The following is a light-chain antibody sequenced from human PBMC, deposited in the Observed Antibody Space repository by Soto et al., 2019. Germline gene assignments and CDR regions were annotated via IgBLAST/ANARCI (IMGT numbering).Light chain of an antibody. Sequence: QPVLTQPPSASGTPGQRVTISCSGSTSNLGTNTVNWYQHLPGAAPKLLIYNNNQRPSGVPDRFSGSKSGTSASLAISGLQSEDEADYYCAAWDDSLNGYVFGTGTKVTVL. CDR2: NNN. J-gene: IGLJ1*01. CDR1: TSNLGTNT. V-gene: IGLV1-44*01. CDR3: AAWDDSLNGYV.